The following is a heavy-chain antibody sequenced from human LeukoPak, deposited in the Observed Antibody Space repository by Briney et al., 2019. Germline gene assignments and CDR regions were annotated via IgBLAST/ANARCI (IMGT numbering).Heavy chain of an antibody. D-gene: IGHD3-9*01. Sequence: SETLSLTCTVSGGSISSGGYYWSWIRQHPGKGLEWIGYIYYSGSTYYNPSLKSRVTISVDTSKNQFSLRLSSVTAADTAVYYCARHQIISFDWLLVDYWGQGTLVTVSS. CDR2: IYYSGST. J-gene: IGHJ4*02. CDR1: GGSISSGGYY. V-gene: IGHV4-31*03. CDR3: ARHQIISFDWLLVDY.